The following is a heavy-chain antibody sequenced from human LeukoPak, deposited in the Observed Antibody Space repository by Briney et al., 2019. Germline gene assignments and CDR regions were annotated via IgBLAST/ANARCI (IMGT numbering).Heavy chain of an antibody. CDR2: MNPNSGNT. J-gene: IGHJ3*02. Sequence: ASVKVSCKASGYTFTSYDINWVRQATGQGLEWMGWMNPNSGNTGYAQKFQGRVTMTRNTSISTAYTELSSLRSEDTAVYYCARTGWGSDAFDIWGQGTMVTVSS. CDR1: GYTFTSYD. CDR3: ARTGWGSDAFDI. V-gene: IGHV1-8*01. D-gene: IGHD7-27*01.